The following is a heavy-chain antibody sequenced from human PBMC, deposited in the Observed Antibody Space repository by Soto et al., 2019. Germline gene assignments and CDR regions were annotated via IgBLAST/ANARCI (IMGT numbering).Heavy chain of an antibody. CDR3: ARGSTYHFRSAYIYYAMDV. V-gene: IGHV3-7*03. CDR1: GFSFRSYW. J-gene: IGHJ6*02. CDR2: INQDGSEK. D-gene: IGHD3-3*01. Sequence: VGSLRLSCASSGFSFRSYWLNCVRQAPGKWLEWVANINQDGSEKYYVDSVKGRFTISRDNAKNSLYLQMNSLRVEDTAVYYCARGSTYHFRSAYIYYAMDVWCQGTTVTVSS.